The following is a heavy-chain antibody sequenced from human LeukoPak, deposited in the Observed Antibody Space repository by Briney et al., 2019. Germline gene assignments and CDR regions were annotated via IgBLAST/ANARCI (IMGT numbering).Heavy chain of an antibody. CDR3: ASGGI. CDR1: GFTFSSYS. Sequence: GGALRLSCAASGFTFSSYSRNWVRQAPGKGLEWVSSVSSSSSYIYYADAVKGRFTISRDNAKNSLYLQMNSLRAEDTAVYYCASGGIWGQGTMVTVSS. D-gene: IGHD2-15*01. V-gene: IGHV3-21*01. J-gene: IGHJ3*02. CDR2: VSSSSSYI.